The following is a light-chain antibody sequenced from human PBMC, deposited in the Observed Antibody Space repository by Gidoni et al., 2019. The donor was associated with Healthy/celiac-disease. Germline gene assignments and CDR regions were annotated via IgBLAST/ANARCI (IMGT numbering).Light chain of an antibody. CDR3: AAWDDSLNGLV. CDR2: SNN. J-gene: IGLJ2*01. CDR1: SSNIGSTT. V-gene: IGLV1-44*01. Sequence: QSVLTQPPSASGTPGQRVTISCSGSSSNIGSTTVNWYQQLPGTAPKLLIYSNNQRPSGVPDRFSGSKSGTSASLAISVLQSEDEADYYCAAWDDSLNGLVFGGGTKLTVL.